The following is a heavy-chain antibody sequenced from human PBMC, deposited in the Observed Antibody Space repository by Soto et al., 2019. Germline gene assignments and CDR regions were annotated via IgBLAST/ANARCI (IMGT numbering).Heavy chain of an antibody. CDR3: ARGGGGYYYYGMDV. D-gene: IGHD2-15*01. CDR2: ISYDGSNK. CDR1: GFTFSGYA. Sequence: VQLVESGGGVVQPGRSVRLSCAASGFTFSGYAMHWVRQAPGKGLEWGAAISYDGSNKYYADSVKGRFISSRDNSKNTLYLQMNSLRPEDTAVYDCARGGGGYYYYGMDVWGQGTTVTVSS. V-gene: IGHV3-30-3*01. J-gene: IGHJ6*02.